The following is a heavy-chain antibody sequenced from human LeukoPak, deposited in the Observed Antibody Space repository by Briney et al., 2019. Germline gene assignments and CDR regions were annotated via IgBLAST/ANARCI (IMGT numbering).Heavy chain of an antibody. CDR2: IIPIFGTA. J-gene: IGHJ4*02. CDR1: GGTFSSYA. Sequence: GSSVKVSCKASGGTFSSYAISWVRQAPGQGLEWMGGIIPIFGTANYAQKFQGRVTITTDESTSTAYVELSSLRSEDTAVYYCARSRSRYCGGDCYDFDYWGQGTLVTVSS. V-gene: IGHV1-69*05. CDR3: ARSRSRYCGGDCYDFDY. D-gene: IGHD2-21*02.